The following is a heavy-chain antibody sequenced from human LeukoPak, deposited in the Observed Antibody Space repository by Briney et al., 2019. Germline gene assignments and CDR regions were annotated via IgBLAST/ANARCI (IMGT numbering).Heavy chain of an antibody. CDR2: IRYDGSNK. D-gene: IGHD3-10*02. Sequence: GGSLRLSCAASGFTFSSYGMHWVRQAPGKGLEWVAFIRYDGSNKYYADSVKGRFTISRDNSKNTLYLQMNSLRAEDTAVYYCARGMFGELFRYFDYWGQGTLVTVSS. CDR3: ARGMFGELFRYFDY. V-gene: IGHV3-30*02. J-gene: IGHJ4*02. CDR1: GFTFSSYG.